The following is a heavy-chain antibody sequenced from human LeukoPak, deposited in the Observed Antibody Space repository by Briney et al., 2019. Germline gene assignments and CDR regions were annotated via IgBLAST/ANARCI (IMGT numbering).Heavy chain of an antibody. CDR2: ISGSGGRT. CDR3: AKDVFRRGSVAGWFDP. J-gene: IGHJ5*02. D-gene: IGHD6-19*01. CDR1: EFTFSNYA. Sequence: GGSLRLSCVASEFTFSNYAISWVRQAPGKGLEWVSAISGSGGRTYYADSVKGRFTISRDNSKNTLYLQMNSLRPEDTAIYSCAKDVFRRGSVAGWFDPWGQGTLVTVSS. V-gene: IGHV3-23*01.